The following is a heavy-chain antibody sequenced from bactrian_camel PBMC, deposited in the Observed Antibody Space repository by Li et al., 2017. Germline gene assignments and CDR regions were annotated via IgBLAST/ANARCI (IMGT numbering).Heavy chain of an antibody. CDR1: EYRGC. CDR2: IQGGGTAT. D-gene: IGHD6*01. V-gene: IGHV3S40*01. CDR3: AASRDGGMWNRPGTYNI. Sequence: VQLVESGGGSVQAGSGLRLSCAASEYRGCMGWFCQLPGKERDRVALIQGGGTATYYADSVKDRFTISQDNAKKTTDLQMSALKPEDTARYYCAASRDGGMWNRPGTYNIWGQGTQVTVSS. J-gene: IGHJ4*01.